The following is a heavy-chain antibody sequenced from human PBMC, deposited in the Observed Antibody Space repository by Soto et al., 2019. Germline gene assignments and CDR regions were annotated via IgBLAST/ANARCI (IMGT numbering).Heavy chain of an antibody. CDR3: ARDRGSSWERYYFDY. CDR1: GFTFSSYG. J-gene: IGHJ4*02. D-gene: IGHD6-13*01. Sequence: QVQLVESGGGVVQPGRSLRLSCAGSGFTFSSYGMHWVRQAPGKGLEWVAVIWYDGSNKYYADSVKGRFTISRDNSKNTLYLQMNSLRAEDTAVYYCARDRGSSWERYYFDYWGQGTLVTVSS. V-gene: IGHV3-33*01. CDR2: IWYDGSNK.